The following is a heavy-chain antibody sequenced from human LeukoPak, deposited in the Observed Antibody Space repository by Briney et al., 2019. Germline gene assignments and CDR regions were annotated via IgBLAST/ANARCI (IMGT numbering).Heavy chain of an antibody. J-gene: IGHJ4*02. D-gene: IGHD4/OR15-4a*01. CDR2: INPNSGDT. CDR1: GYTFTGYY. V-gene: IGHV1-2*06. Sequence: GASVKVSCNASGYTFTGYYMHWVRQAPGQGLEWMGRINPNSGDTNYAQKFQGRVTMTGDTSISTAYMELSRLKSDDTAVYYCARRVQTTGVFDNWGQGTLVTVSS. CDR3: ARRVQTTGVFDN.